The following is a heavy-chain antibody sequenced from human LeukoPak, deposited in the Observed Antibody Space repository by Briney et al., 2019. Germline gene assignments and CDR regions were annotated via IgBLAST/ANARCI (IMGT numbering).Heavy chain of an antibody. J-gene: IGHJ4*02. CDR1: GFTFSSYE. CDR2: IFSGGST. V-gene: IGHV3-66*04. CDR3: ARPNALHSSSWYELLDY. D-gene: IGHD6-13*01. Sequence: GGSLRLSCAASGFTFSSYEMNWVRQAPGKGLEWVSVIFSGGSTYYADSVKGRFTISRDNSKNTLYLQMNSLRAEDTAVYYCARPNALHSSSWYELLDYWGQGTLVTVSS.